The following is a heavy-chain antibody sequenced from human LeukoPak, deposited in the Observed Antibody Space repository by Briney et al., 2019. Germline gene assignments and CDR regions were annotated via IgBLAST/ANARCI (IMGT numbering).Heavy chain of an antibody. D-gene: IGHD1-26*01. Sequence: PGGSLRLSCAASGFTFRSYNMNWVRQAPGKGLEWVAVISYDGSNKYYADSVKGRFTISRDNSKNTLYLQMNSLRAEDTAVYYCARSTSGSYHLNYWGQGTLVTVSS. CDR2: ISYDGSNK. J-gene: IGHJ4*02. CDR1: GFTFRSYN. V-gene: IGHV3-30*03. CDR3: ARSTSGSYHLNY.